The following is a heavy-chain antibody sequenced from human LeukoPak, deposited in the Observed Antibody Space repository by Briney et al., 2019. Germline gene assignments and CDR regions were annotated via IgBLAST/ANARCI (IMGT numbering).Heavy chain of an antibody. J-gene: IGHJ5*02. CDR2: LYYSGST. Sequence: SETLSLTCTVSGGSISSYYWTWIRQPPGKGLEWIGSLYYSGSTNYNPSLKSRVTISVDTSKNQFSLKLSSVTAADTAVYYCARDTRQLRAWGQGTLVTVSS. CDR1: GGSISSYY. V-gene: IGHV4-59*01. CDR3: ARDTRQLRA. D-gene: IGHD1-1*01.